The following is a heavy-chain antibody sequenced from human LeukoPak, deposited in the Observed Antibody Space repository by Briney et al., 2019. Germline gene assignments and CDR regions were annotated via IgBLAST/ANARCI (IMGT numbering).Heavy chain of an antibody. CDR1: GFTFSNYG. D-gene: IGHD6-19*01. CDR3: ARLGGGGWYYFDY. Sequence: KPGGSLRLSCAASGFTFSNYGMNWVRQPPGKGLEWIGSIYYSGSTYYNPSLKSRVTISVDTSKNQFSLKLSSVTAADTAVYYCARLGGGGWYYFDYWGQGTLVTVSS. J-gene: IGHJ4*02. V-gene: IGHV4-39*01. CDR2: IYYSGST.